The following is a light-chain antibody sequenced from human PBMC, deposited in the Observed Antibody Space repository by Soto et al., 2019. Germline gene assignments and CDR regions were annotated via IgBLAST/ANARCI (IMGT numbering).Light chain of an antibody. CDR3: QQYYSYPPWT. CDR2: AAS. J-gene: IGKJ1*01. Sequence: DIQMTQSPSTLSGSVGDRVTMTCRASQTISSWLAWYQQKPGKAPKLLIYAASSLQSGVPSRFSGSGSGTEFTLTISCLQSEDFATYYCQQYYSYPPWTFGQGTKVDIK. CDR1: QTISSW. V-gene: IGKV1-5*01.